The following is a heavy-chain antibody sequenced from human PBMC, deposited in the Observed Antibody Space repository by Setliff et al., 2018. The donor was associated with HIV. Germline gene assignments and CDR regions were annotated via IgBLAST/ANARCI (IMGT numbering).Heavy chain of an antibody. V-gene: IGHV1-18*01. D-gene: IGHD2-21*01. CDR1: GYTFINYG. CDR3: ARGGPARVALLYWFDP. CDR2: INPYNGNT. J-gene: IGHJ5*02. Sequence: SVKVSCRASGYTFINYGINWLRQAPGQGLEWVGWINPYNGNTKYGQKFQGTVTMTRDTTTSTAYLELRRLRSDDTAVYFCARGGPARVALLYWFDPWGQGTLVTVSS.